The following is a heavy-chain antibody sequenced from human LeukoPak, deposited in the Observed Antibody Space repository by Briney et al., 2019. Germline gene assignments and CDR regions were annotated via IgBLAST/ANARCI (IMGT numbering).Heavy chain of an antibody. D-gene: IGHD3-22*01. J-gene: IGHJ6*02. V-gene: IGHV3-66*01. CDR1: GYTFTSYY. Sequence: SCKASGYTFTSYYMHWVRQAPGKGLEWVSVIYSGGSTYYADSVKGRFTISRDNSKNTLYLQMNSLRAEDTAVYYCARDRTYYDSSGYYYYYYGMDVWGQGTTVTVSS. CDR2: IYSGGST. CDR3: ARDRTYYDSSGYYYYYYGMDV.